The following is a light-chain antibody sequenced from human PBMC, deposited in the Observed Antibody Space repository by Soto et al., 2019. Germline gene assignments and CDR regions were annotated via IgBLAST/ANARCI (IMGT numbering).Light chain of an antibody. CDR3: AAWDDSLNGPYV. Sequence: QSVLTQPPSASGTPVQRVTISCSGGSSNIGSNTVNWYQQLPGTAPKLLIYSNNQRPSGVPDRFSGSKSGTSASLAISGLQSEDEADYYCAAWDDSLNGPYVFGTGTKVTVL. CDR2: SNN. J-gene: IGLJ1*01. V-gene: IGLV1-44*01. CDR1: SSNIGSNT.